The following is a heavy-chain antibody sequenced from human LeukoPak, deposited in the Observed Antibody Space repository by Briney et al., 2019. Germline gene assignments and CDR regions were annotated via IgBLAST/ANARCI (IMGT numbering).Heavy chain of an antibody. V-gene: IGHV3-48*01. CDR2: IGSSSSSR. CDR1: GFTFSSYS. J-gene: IGHJ4*02. Sequence: GGSLRLSCAASGFTFSSYSMNWVRQAPGKGLEWVSYIGSSSSSRYYADSVQGRFTISRDNSKNTLYLQMNSLRAEDTAVYYCARDREMATTRGYYFDYWGQGTLVTVSS. D-gene: IGHD5-24*01. CDR3: ARDREMATTRGYYFDY.